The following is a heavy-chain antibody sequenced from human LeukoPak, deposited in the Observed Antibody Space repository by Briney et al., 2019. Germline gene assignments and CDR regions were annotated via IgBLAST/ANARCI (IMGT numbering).Heavy chain of an antibody. J-gene: IGHJ6*02. V-gene: IGHV3-21*01. CDR1: GFTFSSYS. CDR3: ARDQRDGLTGDYYYGMDV. D-gene: IGHD5-24*01. Sequence: PGGSLRLSCAASGFTFSSYSMNWVRQAPGKGLEWVSSISSSSSYIYYADSVKGRFTISRDNAKNSLYLQMNSLRAEDTAVYYCARDQRDGLTGDYYYGMDVWGQGTTVTVSS. CDR2: ISSSSSYI.